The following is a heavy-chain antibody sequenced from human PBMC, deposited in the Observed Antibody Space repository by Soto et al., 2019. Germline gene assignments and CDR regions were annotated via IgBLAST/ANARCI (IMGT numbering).Heavy chain of an antibody. CDR3: AHFSDLEWFDP. J-gene: IGHJ5*02. CDR2: IFYTGST. Sequence: SETLSLTCTVSGGSISRYFWSWIRQSPGTGLEWIGYIFYTGSTTYNPSLKSRVTISIDTSKNQFSLKLSSLTAADTAVYYCAHFSDLEWFDPWGQGTLVTVSS. CDR1: GGSISRYF. D-gene: IGHD2-21*01. V-gene: IGHV4-59*01.